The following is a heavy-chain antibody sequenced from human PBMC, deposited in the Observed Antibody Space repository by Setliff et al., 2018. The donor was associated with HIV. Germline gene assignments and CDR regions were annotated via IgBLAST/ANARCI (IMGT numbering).Heavy chain of an antibody. D-gene: IGHD3-22*01. Sequence: SETLSLTCTVSGDSISTNSPYWAWIRQPPGKGLEWIGTIFYSGFTYYNPSLKGRVSIAVDTSKNQISLRLSSVTVADTAVYYCARHWDYDRSSSYFRAFDIWGQGTMVTVSS. CDR1: GDSISTNSPY. CDR2: IFYSGFT. CDR3: ARHWDYDRSSSYFRAFDI. V-gene: IGHV4-39*01. J-gene: IGHJ3*02.